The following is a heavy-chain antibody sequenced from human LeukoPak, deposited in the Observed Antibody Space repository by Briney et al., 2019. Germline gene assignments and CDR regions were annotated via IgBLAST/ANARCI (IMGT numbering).Heavy chain of an antibody. CDR1: GFTVSSNY. D-gene: IGHD3-10*01. V-gene: IGHV3-23*01. Sequence: GGSLRLSCAASGFTVSSNYMSWFRQAPGKGLEWVSAISGSGGGTYYADSVKGRFTISRDNSKNTLYLQMNSLRAEDTAVYYCARDQLELLWFGESHDAFDIWGQGTMVTVSS. J-gene: IGHJ3*02. CDR3: ARDQLELLWFGESHDAFDI. CDR2: ISGSGGGT.